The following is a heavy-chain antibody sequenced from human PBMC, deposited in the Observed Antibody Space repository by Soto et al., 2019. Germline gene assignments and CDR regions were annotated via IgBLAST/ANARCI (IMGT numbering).Heavy chain of an antibody. CDR1: GFTFSSYW. J-gene: IGHJ6*02. Sequence: EVQLVESGGGLVQPGGSLRLSCAASGFTFSSYWRNWVRQAPGKGLVWVSRINSDGSTTGYVDSVRGRFTISRDHAKKALSLQLNSLRAEGTAVYSCARRDQIAYYYGMDVWGQGTTVTVSS. D-gene: IGHD2-21*01. CDR3: ARRDQIAYYYGMDV. CDR2: INSDGSTT. V-gene: IGHV3-74*01.